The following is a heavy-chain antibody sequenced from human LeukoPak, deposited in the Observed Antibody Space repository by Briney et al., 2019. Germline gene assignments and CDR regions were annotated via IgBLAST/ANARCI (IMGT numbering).Heavy chain of an antibody. Sequence: SETLSLTCAVYGGSFSGYYWSWIRQPPGKGLEWIGEFNHRGSTNYNPSLKSRVPISVDTSKNQFSLKLSSVTAADTAVYYCARHPITMVRGVIEGGPIPNWFDPWGQGTLVTVSS. J-gene: IGHJ5*02. D-gene: IGHD3-10*01. CDR2: FNHRGST. CDR1: GGSFSGYY. CDR3: ARHPITMVRGVIEGGPIPNWFDP. V-gene: IGHV4-34*01.